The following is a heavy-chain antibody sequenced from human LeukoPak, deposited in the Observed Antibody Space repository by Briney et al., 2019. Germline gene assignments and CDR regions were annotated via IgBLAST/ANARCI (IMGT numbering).Heavy chain of an antibody. CDR1: GYTFTGYG. V-gene: IGHV1-18*01. CDR2: VSTYSGDT. D-gene: IGHD2/OR15-2a*01. CDR3: ARGYYSSFDY. Sequence: ASVKVSCTPSGYTFTGYGISWVRQAPGQGLEWMGWVSTYSGDTDYAQELQGRVTMTTDTSTSTAYMELRSLRSDDTAVYYCARGYYSSFDYWGQGTLVTVSS. J-gene: IGHJ4*02.